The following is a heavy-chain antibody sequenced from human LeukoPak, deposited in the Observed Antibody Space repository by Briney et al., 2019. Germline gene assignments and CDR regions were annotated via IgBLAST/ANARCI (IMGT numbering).Heavy chain of an antibody. J-gene: IGHJ4*02. CDR3: AKSENFDWLLYPSTSFDY. CDR2: ISGSGGST. CDR1: GFTFSSYA. V-gene: IGHV3-23*01. Sequence: PGGSLRLSCAASGFTFSSYAMSWVRQAPGKGLEWVSAISGSGGSTYYADSVKGRFTISRDNSKNTLYLQMNSLRAEDTAVYYCAKSENFDWLLYPSTSFDYWGQGTLVTVSS. D-gene: IGHD3-9*01.